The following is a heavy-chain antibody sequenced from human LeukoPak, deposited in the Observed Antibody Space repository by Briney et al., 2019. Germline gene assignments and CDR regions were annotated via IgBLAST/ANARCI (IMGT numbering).Heavy chain of an antibody. V-gene: IGHV4-39*01. J-gene: IGHJ4*02. Sequence: SETLSLTCTVSGGSISSSSYYWGWIRQPPGKGLEWIGSIYYSGSTYYNPSLKSRVTISVDTSKNQFSLKLSSVTAADTAVYYCARPRENYYYDSSGIIDYWGQGTLVTVSS. CDR2: IYYSGST. CDR3: ARPRENYYYDSSGIIDY. D-gene: IGHD3-22*01. CDR1: GGSISSSSYY.